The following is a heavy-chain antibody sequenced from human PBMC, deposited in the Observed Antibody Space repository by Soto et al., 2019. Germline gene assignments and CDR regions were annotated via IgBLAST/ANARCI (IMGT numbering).Heavy chain of an antibody. D-gene: IGHD1-1*01. J-gene: IGHJ6*02. V-gene: IGHV4-34*01. CDR3: ARTPGWNWNYYYGMDV. Sequence: SETLSLTCAVYGGSFSGYYWSWISQPPGKGLEWIGEINQSGSTNYNPSLKSRVTISVDTSKNQFSLKLSSVTAADTAVYYCARTPGWNWNYYYGMDVWGQGTTVT. CDR2: INQSGST. CDR1: GGSFSGYY.